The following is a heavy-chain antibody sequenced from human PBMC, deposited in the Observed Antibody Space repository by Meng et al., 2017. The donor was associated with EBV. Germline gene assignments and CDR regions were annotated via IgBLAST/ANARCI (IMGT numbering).Heavy chain of an antibody. D-gene: IGHD3-10*01. CDR1: GGSFSGYY. CDR2: INHSGST. Sequence: QVQLQQWGAGLFKPSXXXXLPCAVYGGSFSGYYWSWIRQPPGKGLEWIGEINHSGSTNYNPSLKSRVTISVDTSKNQFSLKLSSVTAADTAVYYCARGSYGSGSYFDYWGQGTLVTVSS. CDR3: ARGSYGSGSYFDY. V-gene: IGHV4-34*01. J-gene: IGHJ4*02.